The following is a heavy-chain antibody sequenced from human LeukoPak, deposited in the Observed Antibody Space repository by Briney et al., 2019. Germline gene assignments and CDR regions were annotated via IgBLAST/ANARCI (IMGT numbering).Heavy chain of an antibody. V-gene: IGHV3-21*01. CDR1: GFTFSSYT. Sequence: GGSLRLSCAASGFTFSSYTMNWVPQAPGKGLEWFSSISSSSSYIYYADSLKGRFTISRDNAKNSLYLQMNSLRAEDTAVYYCARRSRAYCGGDCNIRVNAFDIWGQGTMVTVSS. D-gene: IGHD2-21*02. J-gene: IGHJ3*02. CDR3: ARRSRAYCGGDCNIRVNAFDI. CDR2: ISSSSSYI.